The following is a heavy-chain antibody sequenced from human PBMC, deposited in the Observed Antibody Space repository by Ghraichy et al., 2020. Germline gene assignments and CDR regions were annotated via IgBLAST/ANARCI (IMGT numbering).Heavy chain of an antibody. Sequence: WIGEINHSGSTNYNPSLKSRVTISVDTSKNQFSLKLSSVTAADTAVYYCARGHKSGSRFLEWLSRKYQYYYYMDVWG. V-gene: IGHV4-34*01. CDR2: INHSGST. D-gene: IGHD3-3*01. CDR3: ARGHKSGSRFLEWLSRKYQYYYYMDV. J-gene: IGHJ6*03.